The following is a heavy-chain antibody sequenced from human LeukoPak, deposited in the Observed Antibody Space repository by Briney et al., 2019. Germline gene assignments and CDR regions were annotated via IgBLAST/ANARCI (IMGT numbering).Heavy chain of an antibody. V-gene: IGHV3-23*01. CDR2: ISGSGAST. CDR3: AKGIVPAPNGAFDI. Sequence: AGGSLRLSCAASGFTFSSYAMSWVRQAPGKGLEWVSAISGSGASTYYADSVKGRFTISRDNSKNTLYLQMNSLRAEDTAVYYCAKGIVPAPNGAFDIWGQGTMVTVSS. J-gene: IGHJ3*02. D-gene: IGHD2-2*01. CDR1: GFTFSSYA.